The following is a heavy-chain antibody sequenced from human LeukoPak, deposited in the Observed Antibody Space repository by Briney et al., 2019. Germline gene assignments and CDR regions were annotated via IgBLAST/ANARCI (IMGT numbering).Heavy chain of an antibody. J-gene: IGHJ4*02. V-gene: IGHV4-61*02. CDR2: VYTSGST. D-gene: IGHD3-10*01. CDR1: GGSISSDNYS. CDR3: AKVAKYYYGPETYFFFEH. Sequence: SQTLSLTCTVSGGSISSDNYSWSWIRQPAGKGLEWIGRVYTSGSTNYNPSLKSRVTISVDTSKKQFSLKLSSVTAADTAVYYCAKVAKYYYGPETYFFFEHWGQGALVTVSS.